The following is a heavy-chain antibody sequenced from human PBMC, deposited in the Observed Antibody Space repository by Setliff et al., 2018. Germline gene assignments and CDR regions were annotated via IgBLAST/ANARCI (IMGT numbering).Heavy chain of an antibody. CDR1: GFTVSKNY. CDR3: SRDPRGYSYGSRSDY. J-gene: IGHJ4*02. V-gene: IGHV3-66*02. CDR2: LYSAGST. Sequence: GGSLRLSCAASGFTVSKNYLSWVRQAPGKGLEWISSLYSAGSTYYADSVKGRFTISRDNSKNTLDLQMNSLRVEDTAVYYCSRDPRGYSYGSRSDYWGQGTLVTVSS. D-gene: IGHD5-18*01.